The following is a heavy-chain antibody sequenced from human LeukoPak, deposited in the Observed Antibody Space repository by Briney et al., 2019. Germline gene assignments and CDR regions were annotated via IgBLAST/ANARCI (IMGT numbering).Heavy chain of an antibody. D-gene: IGHD3-10*01. V-gene: IGHV3-23*01. CDR3: AKDRVDGSGSQFDS. Sequence: GGSLRLSCAASGFTLSSYAMSWVRQAPGKGLEWVSAISDSGNTYHADSVKGRFTIPKDNAMDTLFLQMNSLRADDTAVYYCAKDRVDGSGSQFDSWGQGSLVTVSS. CDR2: ISDSGNT. CDR1: GFTLSSYA. J-gene: IGHJ4*02.